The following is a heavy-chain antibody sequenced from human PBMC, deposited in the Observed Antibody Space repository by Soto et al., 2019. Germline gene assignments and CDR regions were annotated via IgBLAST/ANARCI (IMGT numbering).Heavy chain of an antibody. CDR2: INHSGST. V-gene: IGHV4-34*01. D-gene: IGHD1-1*01. CDR3: ARGRAGTYYYYGMDV. J-gene: IGHJ6*02. CDR1: GGSFSGYH. Sequence: SETLSLTCAVYGGSFSGYHWSWIRQPPGKGLEWIGEINHSGSTNYNPSLKSRVTISLDTSKNQFFLKLSSVTAADTAVYYCARGRAGTYYYYGMDVWGQGTTVTVSS.